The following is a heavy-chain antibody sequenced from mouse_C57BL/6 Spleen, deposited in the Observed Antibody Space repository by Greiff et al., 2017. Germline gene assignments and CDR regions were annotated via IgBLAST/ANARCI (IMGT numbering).Heavy chain of an antibody. Sequence: QVQLQQSGAELVRPGASVKLSCKASGYTFTDYYINWVKQRPGQGLEWIARIYPGSGNTYYNEKFKGKATLTAEKSSSTAYMQLSSLTSEDSAVYFCARRYGSSYYYAMDYWGQGTSVTVSS. V-gene: IGHV1-76*01. J-gene: IGHJ4*01. D-gene: IGHD1-1*01. CDR3: ARRYGSSYYYAMDY. CDR1: GYTFTDYY. CDR2: IYPGSGNT.